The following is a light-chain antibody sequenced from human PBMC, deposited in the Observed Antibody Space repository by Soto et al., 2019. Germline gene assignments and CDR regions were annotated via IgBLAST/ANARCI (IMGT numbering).Light chain of an antibody. V-gene: IGLV1-47*01. CDR2: RND. J-gene: IGLJ3*02. Sequence: QSVLTQPPSASGTPGQRVTISCSGSRSNIEANDAYWYQQLPGTAPKLLIYRNDQRPSGVPDQFSGSRSGTSASLAISGLRSDDEADYYCAAWDDSLTGWVFGGGTKLTVL. CDR3: AAWDDSLTGWV. CDR1: RSNIEAND.